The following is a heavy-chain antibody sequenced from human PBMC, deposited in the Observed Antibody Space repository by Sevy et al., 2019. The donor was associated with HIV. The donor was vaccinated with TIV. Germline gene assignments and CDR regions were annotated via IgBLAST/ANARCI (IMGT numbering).Heavy chain of an antibody. J-gene: IGHJ4*02. CDR1: GFTVSSNY. CDR3: ARGLDESSGYYSFDY. D-gene: IGHD3-22*01. CDR2: IHSGAGT. Sequence: GGSLRLSCAASGFTVSSNYMSWVRQAPGKGLEWVSVIHSGAGTYYADSVKGRFTISRDNSKNSLYLQMNSLRAEDTALYYCARGLDESSGYYSFDYWGQGTLVTVSS. V-gene: IGHV3-66*02.